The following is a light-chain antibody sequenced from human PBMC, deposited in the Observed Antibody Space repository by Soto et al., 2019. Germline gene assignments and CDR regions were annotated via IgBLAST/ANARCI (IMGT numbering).Light chain of an antibody. CDR3: HQTAAKTWT. CDR2: EAS. Sequence: DIQMTQSPSSLSASVGDRVTITCRASQNIGVYLTWYQKKPGKAPKLLIHEASSLYSGVPSTFSGSGSGTDFALTISSLQPEDFATYYCHQTAAKTWTFAQGTKVDIK. J-gene: IGKJ1*01. CDR1: QNIGVY. V-gene: IGKV1-39*01.